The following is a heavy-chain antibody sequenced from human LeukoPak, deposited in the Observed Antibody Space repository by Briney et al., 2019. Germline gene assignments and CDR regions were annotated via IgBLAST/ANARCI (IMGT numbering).Heavy chain of an antibody. CDR3: ARVGDFWSGYQGWFDP. CDR2: IYYSGST. CDR1: GGSISIGGYY. J-gene: IGHJ5*02. V-gene: IGHV4-31*03. D-gene: IGHD3-3*01. Sequence: SQTLSLTCTVSGGSISIGGYYWSWIRQHPGKGLEWIGYIYYSGSTYYNPSLKSRVTISVDTSKNQFSLKLSSVTAANTAVYYCARVGDFWSGYQGWFDPWGQGTLVTVSS.